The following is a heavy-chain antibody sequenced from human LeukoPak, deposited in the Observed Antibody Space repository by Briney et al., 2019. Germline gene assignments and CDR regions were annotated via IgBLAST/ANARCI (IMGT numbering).Heavy chain of an antibody. D-gene: IGHD6-13*01. V-gene: IGHV3-9*01. CDR3: AKGIAAAGYLFDY. J-gene: IGHJ4*02. CDR1: GFTFDDYA. CDR2: ISWNSGSI. Sequence: PGGSLRLSCAASGFTFDDYAMHWVRQAPGKGLEWVSGISWNSGSIGYADSVKGRFAISRDNAKNSLYLQMNSLRAEDTALYYCAKGIAAAGYLFDYWGQGTLVTVSS.